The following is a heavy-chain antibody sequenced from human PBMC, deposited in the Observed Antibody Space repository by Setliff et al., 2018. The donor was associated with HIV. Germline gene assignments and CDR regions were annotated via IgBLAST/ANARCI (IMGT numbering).Heavy chain of an antibody. CDR1: GGSFSGYY. D-gene: IGHD2-15*01. J-gene: IGHJ6*03. CDR2: INHSGST. CDR3: AKDRSVRDYNYHYLDV. Sequence: SETLSLTCAVYGGSFSGYYWSWIRQSPGKGLEWIGEINHSGSTKYNPSLKSRVTISVDTSKYTLYLQMNSLRPEDTAVYYCAKDRSVRDYNYHYLDVWGKGTTVTVSS. V-gene: IGHV4-34*01.